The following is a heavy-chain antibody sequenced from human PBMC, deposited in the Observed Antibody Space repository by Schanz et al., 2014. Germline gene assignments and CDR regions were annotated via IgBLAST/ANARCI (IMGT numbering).Heavy chain of an antibody. Sequence: QLQLQESGPGLVKPSETLSLTCTVSGGSISSSNYYWGWIRQPPGKGLEWIESIYYSGSTYYNPSNKIRVPTAKDTSKTHFSQKQSSVTAADTAVYYCARQFYDILTGYWFPYYFDYWGQGTLVTVSS. J-gene: IGHJ4*02. V-gene: IGHV4-39*01. CDR1: GGSISSSNYY. CDR3: ARQFYDILTGYWFPYYFDY. CDR2: IYYSGST. D-gene: IGHD3-9*01.